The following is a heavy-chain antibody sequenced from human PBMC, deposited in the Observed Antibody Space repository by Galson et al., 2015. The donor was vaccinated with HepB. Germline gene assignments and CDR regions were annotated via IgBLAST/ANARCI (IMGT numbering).Heavy chain of an antibody. V-gene: IGHV3-21*01. J-gene: IGHJ6*02. Sequence: SLRLSCAASGFTFSSYTMNWVRQAPGKGLEWVSSIGGSISYISHADSLKGRFTISRDNPKNSLYLQMNSLRAEDTAVYYCARVGRMDVWGQGTTVIVSS. CDR1: GFTFSSYT. CDR3: ARVGRMDV. CDR2: IGGSISYI.